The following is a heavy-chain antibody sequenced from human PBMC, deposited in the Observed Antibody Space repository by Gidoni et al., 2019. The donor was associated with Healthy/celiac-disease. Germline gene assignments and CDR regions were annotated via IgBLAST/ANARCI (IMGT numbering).Heavy chain of an antibody. CDR1: GFTFSNAW. CDR2: IKSKTDGGTT. J-gene: IGHJ4*02. D-gene: IGHD6-19*01. Sequence: EVQLVESGGGLVKHGGSLIFSCAASGFTFSNAWLSWVRQGPGKGLEWVGRIKSKTDGGTTDYAAPVKGRFTISRDDSKNTLYLQMNSLKTEDTAVYYCTTDPVFGYSSGWYWVDYWGQGTLVTVSS. CDR3: TTDPVFGYSSGWYWVDY. V-gene: IGHV3-15*01.